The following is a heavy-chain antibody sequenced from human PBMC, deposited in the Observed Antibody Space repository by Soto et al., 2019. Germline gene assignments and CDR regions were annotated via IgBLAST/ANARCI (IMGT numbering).Heavy chain of an antibody. CDR2: ISGSGGST. CDR3: AKDQGSSWYEIDY. Sequence: EVPLLESGGGLVQPGGSLRLSCAASGFTFSNYAVTWVRQAPGKGLEWVSTISGSGGSTYYADSVKGRFTISRDNSRYTLYLQMNSLRAEDTAVYYCAKDQGSSWYEIDYWGQGTLVTVSS. CDR1: GFTFSNYA. J-gene: IGHJ4*02. D-gene: IGHD6-13*01. V-gene: IGHV3-23*01.